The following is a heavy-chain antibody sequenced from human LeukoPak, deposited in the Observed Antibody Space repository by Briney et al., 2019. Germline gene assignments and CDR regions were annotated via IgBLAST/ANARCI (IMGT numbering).Heavy chain of an antibody. J-gene: IGHJ3*02. CDR1: GGSISSYY. D-gene: IGHD1-26*01. V-gene: IGHV4-59*12. CDR2: IYYSGST. Sequence: SETLSLTCTVSGGSISSYYWSWIRQPPGKGLEWIGYIYYSGSTNYNPSLKSRVTISVDTSKNQFSLKLSSVTAADTAVYYCARVGVPLAFDIWGQGTMVTVSS. CDR3: ARVGVPLAFDI.